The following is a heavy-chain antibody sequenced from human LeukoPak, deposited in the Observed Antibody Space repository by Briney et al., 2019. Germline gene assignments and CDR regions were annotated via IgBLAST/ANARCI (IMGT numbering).Heavy chain of an antibody. J-gene: IGHJ6*03. D-gene: IGHD6-13*01. V-gene: IGHV3-23*01. CDR1: GFTFSSYG. Sequence: GGSLRLSCAASGFTFSSYGMSWVRQAPGKGLEWVSAISGSGGSTYYADSVKGRFTISRDNSKNTLYLQMNSLRAEDTAVYYCVLIAAESSGYPLGYYMDVWGKGTTVTVSS. CDR3: VLIAAESSGYPLGYYMDV. CDR2: ISGSGGST.